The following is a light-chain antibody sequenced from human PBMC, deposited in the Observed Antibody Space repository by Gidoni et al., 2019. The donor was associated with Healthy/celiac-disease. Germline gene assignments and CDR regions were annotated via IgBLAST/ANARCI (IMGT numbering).Light chain of an antibody. J-gene: IGKJ4*01. CDR3: QQRSNWPSA. CDR1: QSVSSY. V-gene: IGKV3-11*01. Sequence: ELVLTQSPATLSLSPGERATLSCRASQSVSSYLAWYQQKPGQAPRLLIYDASNRATGIPARFSGSGSGTDFTLTISSLEPEDFAVYYCQQRSNWPSAFGGXTKVEIK. CDR2: DAS.